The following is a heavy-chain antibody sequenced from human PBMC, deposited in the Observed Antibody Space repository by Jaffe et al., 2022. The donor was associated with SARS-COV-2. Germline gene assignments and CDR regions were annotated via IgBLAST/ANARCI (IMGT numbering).Heavy chain of an antibody. CDR2: IWYDGSNE. V-gene: IGHV3-33*01. J-gene: IGHJ6*02. CDR3: ARDYGETLSYYYSYGMDV. D-gene: IGHD4-17*01. CDR1: GFTFSSYG. Sequence: QVQLVESGGGVVQPGRSLRLSCAASGFTFSSYGMHWVRQAPGKGLEWVAVIWYDGSNEYYADSVKGRFTISRDNSKNMLYLQMNSLRAEDTALYYCARDYGETLSYYYSYGMDVWGQGTTVTVSS.